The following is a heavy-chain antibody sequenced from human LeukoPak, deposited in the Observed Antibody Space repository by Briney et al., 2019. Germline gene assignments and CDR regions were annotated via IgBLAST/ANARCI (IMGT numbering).Heavy chain of an antibody. V-gene: IGHV4-34*01. CDR1: GGSFNGYY. CDR3: ARGQLRLSN. CDR2: INRSGST. D-gene: IGHD6-25*01. Sequence: PSETLSLTCAVYGGSFNGYYWTWIRQPPGKGLEWIGEINRSGSTDYNPSLKSRVTISVDTSKNQFSLKLNSVTAADTAVYYCARGQLRLSNWGQGSLVIVSS. J-gene: IGHJ4*02.